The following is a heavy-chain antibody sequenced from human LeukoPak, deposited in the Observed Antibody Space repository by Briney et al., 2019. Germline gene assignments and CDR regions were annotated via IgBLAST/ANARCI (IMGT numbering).Heavy chain of an antibody. CDR1: GFTFSSYS. CDR3: ARALGLQWELPVDAFDI. Sequence: GGSLRLSCAASGFTFSSYSMNCVRQAPGKGLEWVSSISSSSSYIYYADSVKGRFTISRDNAKNSLYLQMNSLRAEDTAVYYCARALGLQWELPVDAFDIWGQGTMVTVSS. D-gene: IGHD1-26*01. J-gene: IGHJ3*02. CDR2: ISSSSSYI. V-gene: IGHV3-21*01.